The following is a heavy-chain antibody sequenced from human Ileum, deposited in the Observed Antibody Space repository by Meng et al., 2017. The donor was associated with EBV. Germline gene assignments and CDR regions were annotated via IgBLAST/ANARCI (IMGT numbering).Heavy chain of an antibody. D-gene: IGHD3-16*01. Sequence: QVQLQESGPGLVKPSGTLSLTCAVSGCSISSSTWWSWVRQSPGKGLEWIGETYHSGSTNYNPSLKSRVTISVDKSKNEFSLKLNSVTAADTAVYYCTHYNWGNHPDGVYWGQGTLVTVAS. CDR1: GCSISSSTW. CDR2: TYHSGST. J-gene: IGHJ4*02. CDR3: THYNWGNHPDGVY. V-gene: IGHV4-4*02.